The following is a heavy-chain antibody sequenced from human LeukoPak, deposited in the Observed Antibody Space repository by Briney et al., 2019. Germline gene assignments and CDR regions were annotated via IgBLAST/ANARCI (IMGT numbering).Heavy chain of an antibody. D-gene: IGHD3-22*01. J-gene: IGHJ4*02. CDR3: VHSISYYDGSGHIY. V-gene: IGHV2-5*02. CDR2: IHWDDDQ. CDR1: GFSFATSGVS. Sequence: SGPTLVKPTQTLTLTCTFSGFSFATSGVSVGWIRQPPGKAPEWLAFIHWDDDQPYSPSLKNRLTITKDTSKNQVVLTMTNMDPVDTATHYCVHSISYYDGSGHIYWGQGIQVTVSS.